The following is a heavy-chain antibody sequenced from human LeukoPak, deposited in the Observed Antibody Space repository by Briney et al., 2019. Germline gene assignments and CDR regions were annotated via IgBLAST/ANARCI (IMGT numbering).Heavy chain of an antibody. CDR2: IYASGST. CDR3: ARSERIIMILGGAFDV. Sequence: KPSETLSLTCTVSGGYISSYYWSWIRQSAGKGLEWIGHIYASGSTDYNPSLKSRVTISVDTSKNQFSLKLSSVTAADTAVYFCARSERIIMILGGAFDVWGQGTMVTVSS. V-gene: IGHV4-4*07. CDR1: GGYISSYY. D-gene: IGHD3-22*01. J-gene: IGHJ3*01.